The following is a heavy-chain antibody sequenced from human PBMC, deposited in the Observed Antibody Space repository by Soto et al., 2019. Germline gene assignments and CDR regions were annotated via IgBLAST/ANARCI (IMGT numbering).Heavy chain of an antibody. CDR1: GFSFSYAW. D-gene: IGHD2-21*01. CDR2: IKSKTDGGTS. CDR3: TTDCCGWRRYPGAYYCSYAMDV. V-gene: IGHV3-15*01. J-gene: IGHJ6*02. Sequence: RLSCAASGFSFSYAWMSWVRQAPGKGLEWVGRIKSKTDGGTSDYAAPVKGRFTISRDDSKTTLYLQMNSLKTEDTAVYYCTTDCCGWRRYPGAYYCSYAMDVWGQGATVTV.